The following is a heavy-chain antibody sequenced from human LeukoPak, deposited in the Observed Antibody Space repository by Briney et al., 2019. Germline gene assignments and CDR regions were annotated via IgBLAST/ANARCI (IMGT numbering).Heavy chain of an antibody. J-gene: IGHJ4*02. V-gene: IGHV3-30*04. CDR3: ARDPTSTYYFDY. Sequence: GRPLSLSCAASGFTFSSYAMHWVRQAPGKGLEWVAFISYYGCCKYYAHSVKGRFTISKDNSKNTLYLQMNSLRAEDTAVYYCARDPTSTYYFDYWGQGTLVTVSS. CDR2: ISYYGCCK. CDR1: GFTFSSYA. D-gene: IGHD5/OR15-5a*01.